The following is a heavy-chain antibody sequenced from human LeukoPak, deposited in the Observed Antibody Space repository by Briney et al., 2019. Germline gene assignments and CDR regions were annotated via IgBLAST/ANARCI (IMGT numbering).Heavy chain of an antibody. CDR1: GGSISSGGYY. V-gene: IGHV4-31*03. D-gene: IGHD1-1*01. CDR2: IYYSGST. Sequence: ASETLSLTCTVPGGSISSGGYYWSWIRQHPGKGLEWIGYIYYSGSTYYNPSLKSRVTISVDTSKNQFSLKLSSVTAADTAVYYCARGTLNSDLFDYWGQGTLVTVSS. CDR3: ARGTLNSDLFDY. J-gene: IGHJ4*02.